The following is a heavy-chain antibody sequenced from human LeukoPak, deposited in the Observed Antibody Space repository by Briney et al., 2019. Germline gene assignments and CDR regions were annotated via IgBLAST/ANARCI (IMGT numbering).Heavy chain of an antibody. D-gene: IGHD2-2*01. V-gene: IGHV1-18*01. Sequence: ASVKVSCKASGYTFTSYGISWVRQAPGQGLEWMGWISTYNGNTNYAQKLQGRVTMTTDTSTSTAYMELRSLRSDDTAVYYCARDVSRTSWTWRWGQGTVVTVSS. CDR3: ARDVSRTSWTWR. J-gene: IGHJ3*01. CDR2: ISTYNGNT. CDR1: GYTFTSYG.